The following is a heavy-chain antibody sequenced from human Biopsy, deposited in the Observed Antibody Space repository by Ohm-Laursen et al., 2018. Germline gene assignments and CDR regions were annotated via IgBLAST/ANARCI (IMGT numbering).Heavy chain of an antibody. CDR3: ARQVDFWSGYVDY. Sequence: SETLSLTCAVFGHSVRSGYYWGWIRQSPGKGLEWIGNIYYSGNTDYSPSLKSRVTISVDTSNNQFSLKLRSVTAADTAVYYCARQVDFWSGYVDYWGQGTLVAVSS. J-gene: IGHJ4*02. V-gene: IGHV4-38-2*01. CDR1: GHSVRSGYY. CDR2: IYYSGNT. D-gene: IGHD3-3*01.